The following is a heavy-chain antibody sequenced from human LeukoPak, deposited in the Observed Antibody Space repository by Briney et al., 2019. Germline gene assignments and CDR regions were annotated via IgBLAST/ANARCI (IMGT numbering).Heavy chain of an antibody. V-gene: IGHV3-23*01. Sequence: PGGSLRLSCAASGFTFNSYAMTWVRQAPGKGLEWVSLISDSGGRIYYADSVKGRFTISRDNSKNTLYPQMNSLRAEDTAVYYCAKGSQLLHYYYYMDVWGKGTTVTISS. CDR3: AKGSQLLHYYYYMDV. CDR2: ISDSGGRI. J-gene: IGHJ6*03. CDR1: GFTFNSYA. D-gene: IGHD2-2*01.